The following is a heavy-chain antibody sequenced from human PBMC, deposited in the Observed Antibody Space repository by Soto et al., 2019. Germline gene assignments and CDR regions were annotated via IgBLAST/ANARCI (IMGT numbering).Heavy chain of an antibody. D-gene: IGHD5-18*01. CDR2: IISVFGTA. V-gene: IGHV1-69*01. Sequence: QVQLVQSGAEVKKPGSSVKVSCKASGDIFSNHGISWVRQAPGQGLEWMGGIISVFGTANYAQKFQGRVTITADDATSTAYMELSSLTSDDTAVYYCARIPKIGHSYGTPDFWGQGTLVTVSS. CDR3: ARIPKIGHSYGTPDF. J-gene: IGHJ4*02. CDR1: GDIFSNHG.